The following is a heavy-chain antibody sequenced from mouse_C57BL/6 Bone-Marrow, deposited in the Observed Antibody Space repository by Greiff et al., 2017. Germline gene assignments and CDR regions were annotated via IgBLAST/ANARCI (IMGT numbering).Heavy chain of an antibody. V-gene: IGHV1-55*01. CDR2: IYPGSGST. J-gene: IGHJ1*03. CDR3: ARRYKSDYWYFDV. Sequence: QVQLQQPGAELVKPGASVKMSCKASGYTFTSYWITWVKQRPGQGLEWIGDIYPGSGSTNYNEKFKSKATLTVDTSSSTAYMQLSRLTSEDSAVYYCARRYKSDYWYFDVWGTGTTVTVSA. D-gene: IGHD1-3*01. CDR1: GYTFTSYW.